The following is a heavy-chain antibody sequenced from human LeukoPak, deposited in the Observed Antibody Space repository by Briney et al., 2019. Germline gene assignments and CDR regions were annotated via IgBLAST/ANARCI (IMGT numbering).Heavy chain of an antibody. CDR2: MNPNSGNT. CDR3: ARGLRLNGYYPSHY. CDR1: GYTFTSYD. Sequence: ASVKVSCKASGYTFTSYDINWVRQATGQGLEWMGRMNPNSGNTGYAQKFQGRVTMTRNTSISTAYMELSSLRSEDTAVYYCARGLRLNGYYPSHYWGQGTLVTVSS. V-gene: IGHV1-8*01. D-gene: IGHD3-9*01. J-gene: IGHJ4*02.